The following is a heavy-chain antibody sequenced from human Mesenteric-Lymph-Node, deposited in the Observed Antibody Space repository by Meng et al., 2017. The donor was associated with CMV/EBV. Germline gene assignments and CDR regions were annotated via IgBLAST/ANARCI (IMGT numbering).Heavy chain of an antibody. CDR3: VTDAYHT. CDR2: IKSKTDGETA. J-gene: IGHJ1*01. V-gene: IGHV3-15*01. CDR1: GCIFSDAW. D-gene: IGHD2-2*01. Sequence: LRSSCAALGCIFSDAWMTWVRQAPGKGLEWVGRIKSKTDGETADYAAPVKGRFTISRDDSKTTLYLEISSLKTEDTGVYYCVTDAYHTWGQGTLVTVSS.